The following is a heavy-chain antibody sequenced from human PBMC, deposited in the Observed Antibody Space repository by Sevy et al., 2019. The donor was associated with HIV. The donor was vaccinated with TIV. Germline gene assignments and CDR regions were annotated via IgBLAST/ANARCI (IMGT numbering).Heavy chain of an antibody. CDR3: AKDPALYCSSTSCSIY. CDR2: ISGSGGST. CDR1: GFIFSTYA. J-gene: IGHJ4*01. Sequence: GGSLRLSCAASGFIFSTYAMSWVRQAPGKGLECVSAISGSGGSTYYADSVKGRFTISRDISKNTIYLQMNSLRAEDTAVYYCAKDPALYCSSTSCSIYWGHGTLVTVSS. D-gene: IGHD2-2*01. V-gene: IGHV3-23*01.